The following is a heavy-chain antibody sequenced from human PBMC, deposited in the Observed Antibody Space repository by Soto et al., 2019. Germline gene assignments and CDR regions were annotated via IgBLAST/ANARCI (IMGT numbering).Heavy chain of an antibody. CDR1: GSTFSAYT. D-gene: IGHD3-3*02. V-gene: IGHV1-3*01. CDR2: INAGSGNT. J-gene: IGHJ3*02. Sequence: QAQLVQSGAEMKKPGASVKVSCKATGSTFSAYTMNWVRQAPGQSLEWMGWINAGSGNTNYSQNFQDRVSINRDTSARTVYMELTGLTAEDTAVYYCARGTETLGPRANDALDIWGQGTMVTVSS. CDR3: ARGTETLGPRANDALDI.